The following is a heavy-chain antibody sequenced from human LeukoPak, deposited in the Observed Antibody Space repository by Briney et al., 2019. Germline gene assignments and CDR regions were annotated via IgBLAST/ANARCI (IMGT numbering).Heavy chain of an antibody. D-gene: IGHD4-17*01. CDR2: INPNSGGT. Sequence: ASVKVSCKASGYTFTGYYMHWERQAPGQGLEWMGWINPNSGGTNYAQKFQGRVTMTRDTSISTAYMEPSRLRSDDTAVYYCARGPYQRYGDYRYYYYMDVWGKGTTVTVSS. V-gene: IGHV1-2*02. CDR3: ARGPYQRYGDYRYYYYMDV. J-gene: IGHJ6*03. CDR1: GYTFTGYY.